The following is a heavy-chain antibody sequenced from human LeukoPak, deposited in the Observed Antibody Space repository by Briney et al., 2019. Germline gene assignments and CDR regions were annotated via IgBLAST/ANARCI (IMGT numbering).Heavy chain of an antibody. D-gene: IGHD3-22*01. J-gene: IGHJ4*02. V-gene: IGHV5-51*01. Sequence: GESLKISCKGSGYSFTSYWIGWVRQMPGKGLEWMGIIYPGDSDTRYSPSFQGQVTISADKSISTAYLQWSSLKASDTAMYYCARLGRGNYYDSSGYYGPLVYWGQGTLVTVSS. CDR3: ARLGRGNYYDSSGYYGPLVY. CDR2: IYPGDSDT. CDR1: GYSFTSYW.